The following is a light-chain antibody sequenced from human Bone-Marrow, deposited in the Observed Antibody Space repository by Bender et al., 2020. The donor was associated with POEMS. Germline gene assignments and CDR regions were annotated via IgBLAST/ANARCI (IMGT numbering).Light chain of an antibody. CDR1: SSDVGAYNF. J-gene: IGLJ3*02. CDR3: SSYAGGSTLL. V-gene: IGLV2-14*01. CDR2: DVS. Sequence: QSALTQPPSASGSPGQSVTISCTGTSSDVGAYNFVSWYQQHPGKAPKLILFDVSRRPSGVSNRFSGPISDNTASLTISGLQADDEADYYCSSYAGGSTLLFGGGTKLTVL.